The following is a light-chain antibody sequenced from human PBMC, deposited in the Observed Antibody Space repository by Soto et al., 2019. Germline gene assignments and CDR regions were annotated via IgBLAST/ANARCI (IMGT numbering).Light chain of an antibody. J-gene: IGKJ2*01. V-gene: IGKV1-17*01. Sequence: DIQMTQSPSSLSASVGDRVTITCRASQGIRNDLSWYQQKPGEAPKRLVYVASSLDGGVPARFSGSGSGTEFTLTISSLQPEDFATYYCLQQNNYPRTFAQRTKVAIK. CDR2: VAS. CDR1: QGIRND. CDR3: LQQNNYPRT.